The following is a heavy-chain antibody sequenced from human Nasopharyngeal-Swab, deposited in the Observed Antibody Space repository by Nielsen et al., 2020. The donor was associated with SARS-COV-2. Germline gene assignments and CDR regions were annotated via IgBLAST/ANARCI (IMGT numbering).Heavy chain of an antibody. CDR2: IIPILGIA. CDR1: GGTFSSYA. V-gene: IGHV1-69*04. CDR3: AAGRATILNWYFDL. D-gene: IGHD5-24*01. J-gene: IGHJ2*01. Sequence: KVSCKASGGTFSSYAISWVRQAPGQGLEWMGRIIPILGIANYAQKFQGRVTITADKSTSTAYMELSSLRSEDTAVYYCAAGRATILNWYFDLWGRGTLVTVSS.